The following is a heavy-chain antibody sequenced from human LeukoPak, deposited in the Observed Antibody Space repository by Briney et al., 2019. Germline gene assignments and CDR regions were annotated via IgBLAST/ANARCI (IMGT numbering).Heavy chain of an antibody. Sequence: ASVKVSCKASGYTFTGYYMHWVRQASGQGLEWMGRSNPNSGGTNYAQKFQGRVTMTRDTSISTAYMELSRLRSDDTAVYYCARTPLGYCSGGSCFDPWGQGTLVTVSS. J-gene: IGHJ5*02. D-gene: IGHD2-15*01. CDR2: SNPNSGGT. CDR1: GYTFTGYY. V-gene: IGHV1-2*06. CDR3: ARTPLGYCSGGSCFDP.